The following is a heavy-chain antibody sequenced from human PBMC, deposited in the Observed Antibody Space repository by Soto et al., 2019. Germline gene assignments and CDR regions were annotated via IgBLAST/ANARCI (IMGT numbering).Heavy chain of an antibody. CDR1: GGTFSGYV. D-gene: IGHD3-16*01. Sequence: QLVQSGSEVQKPGSSVKDSCQASGGTFSGYVVTWVRQAPGQGLEWMGGFVPLFGTPNYAQRFSGRLTITAEKSTSTAYMGLRTLRSDATAVYYCATHGLGVSSPPHFDTWGQGALVTVSS. CDR3: ATHGLGVSSPPHFDT. J-gene: IGHJ4*02. V-gene: IGHV1-69*06. CDR2: FVPLFGTP.